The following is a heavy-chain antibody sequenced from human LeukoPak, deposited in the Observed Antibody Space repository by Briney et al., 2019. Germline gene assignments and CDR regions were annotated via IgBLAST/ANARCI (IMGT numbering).Heavy chain of an antibody. D-gene: IGHD1-26*01. CDR3: AREGVSGSYLGY. CDR2: INPSGGST. CDR1: GYSFTSYY. V-gene: IGHV1-46*01. Sequence: ASVKVSCKASGYSFTSYYIHWVRLAPGQGLEWMGVINPSGGSTRYAQKFQDRVTMTRDMSTSTVYMELSSLRSEDTAVYYCAREGVSGSYLGYWGQGTLVTVAS. J-gene: IGHJ4*02.